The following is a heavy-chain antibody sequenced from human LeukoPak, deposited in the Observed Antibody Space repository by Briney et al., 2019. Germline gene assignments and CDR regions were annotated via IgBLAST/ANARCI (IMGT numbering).Heavy chain of an antibody. CDR2: IDWDDDK. V-gene: IGHV2-70*01. D-gene: IGHD3-9*01. CDR1: GFSLSSRGVC. J-gene: IGHJ4*02. CDR3: ARSFSYQDTLTGYWGPPYYFDY. Sequence: SGPAVVKPTQTLTLTCTFSGFSLSSRGVCVSWIRQPPGKALEWLAHIDWDDDKNYSTSLKTRLTISKDTSKNQVVLTMTNIDPVDTATYFCARSFSYQDTLTGYWGPPYYFDYWGQGILVTVSS.